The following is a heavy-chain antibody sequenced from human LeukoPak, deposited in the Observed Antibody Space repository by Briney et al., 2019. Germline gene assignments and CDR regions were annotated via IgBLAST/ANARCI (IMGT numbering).Heavy chain of an antibody. CDR3: ASSDFWSGYYFDY. V-gene: IGHV4-34*01. J-gene: IGHJ4*02. Sequence: SETLSLTCAVYGGSFSGYYWSWIRQPPGKGLEWTGEINHSGSTNYNPSLKSRVTISVDTSKNQFSLKLSSVTAADTAVYYCASSDFWSGYYFDYWGQGTLVTVSS. CDR1: GGSFSGYY. D-gene: IGHD3-3*01. CDR2: INHSGST.